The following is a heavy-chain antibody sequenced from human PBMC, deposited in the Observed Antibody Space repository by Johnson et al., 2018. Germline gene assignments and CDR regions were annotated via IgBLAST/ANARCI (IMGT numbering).Heavy chain of an antibody. J-gene: IGHJ6*03. CDR1: GFTFSSYS. CDR3: ARGGSTLFYYFYYMDV. CDR2: ISSSSSYI. V-gene: IGHV3-21*01. Sequence: EVQLVEAGGGLVEPGGSLRLSCAASGFTFSSYSMNWVRQAPGKGLEWVSSISSSSSYIYYAAPVKGRFTIARDNAKNSLYLQMTSRRAEDTAVYYCARGGSTLFYYFYYMDVWGKVTSVTVSS. D-gene: IGHD6-13*01.